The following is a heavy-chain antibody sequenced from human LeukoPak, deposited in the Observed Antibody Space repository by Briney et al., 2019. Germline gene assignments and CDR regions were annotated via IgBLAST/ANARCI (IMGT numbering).Heavy chain of an antibody. Sequence: PGGSLRLSCAASGFTFSSYWMSWVRQAPGKGLEWVANIKQDGSEKYYVDTVKGRFTTSRDNAKNSLYLQMNSLRAEDTAVYYCARDENLYYDSSGLRYWGQGTLVTVSS. D-gene: IGHD3-22*01. CDR2: IKQDGSEK. V-gene: IGHV3-7*01. CDR3: ARDENLYYDSSGLRY. CDR1: GFTFSSYW. J-gene: IGHJ4*02.